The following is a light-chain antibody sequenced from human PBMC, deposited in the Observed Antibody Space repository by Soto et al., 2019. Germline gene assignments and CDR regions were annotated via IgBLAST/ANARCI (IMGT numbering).Light chain of an antibody. V-gene: IGKV1-5*01. CDR1: QSISSW. Sequence: DIQMTQSPSTLSASVGDRVTITCRASQSISSWLAWYQQKPGKAPKLLIYDASSLESGVPSRFSGSGSGTEFTLNISSLQPDDVATYYCQQYNSYWLTFGGGTKVEIK. CDR2: DAS. J-gene: IGKJ4*01. CDR3: QQYNSYWLT.